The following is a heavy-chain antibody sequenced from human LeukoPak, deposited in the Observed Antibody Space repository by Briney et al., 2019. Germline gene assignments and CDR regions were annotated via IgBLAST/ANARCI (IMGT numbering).Heavy chain of an antibody. Sequence: GGFMIFSCGAAECSSSNYLMSWGRKAPEKGLGLVANIKQDASEKYYVDSLKGRFTISRDNAKNSLLLQISRQGSETTTLYYGERDVGLTYYDILTGQDIYYYYFLDVWGKGTTVTVCS. CDR3: ERDVGLTYYDILTGQDIYYYYFLDV. CDR2: IKQDASEK. D-gene: IGHD3-9*01. J-gene: IGHJ6*03. CDR1: ECSSSNYL. V-gene: IGHV3-7*01.